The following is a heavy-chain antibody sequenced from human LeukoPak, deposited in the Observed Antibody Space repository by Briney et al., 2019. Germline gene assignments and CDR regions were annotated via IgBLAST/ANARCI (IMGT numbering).Heavy chain of an antibody. V-gene: IGHV4-61*02. CDR3: ARGTGYSSSWPIDY. CDR1: GGSISSGSYY. J-gene: IGHJ4*02. Sequence: SQTLSLTCTVSGGSISSGSYYWSWIRQPAGKGLEWIGRIYTSGSTNYNPSLKSRVTISVDPSKNQFSLKLSSVTAADTAVYYCARGTGYSSSWPIDYWGQGTLVTVSS. CDR2: IYTSGST. D-gene: IGHD6-13*01.